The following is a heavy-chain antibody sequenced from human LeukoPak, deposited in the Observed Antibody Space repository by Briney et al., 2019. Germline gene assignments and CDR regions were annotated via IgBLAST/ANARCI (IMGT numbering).Heavy chain of an antibody. D-gene: IGHD3-16*01. V-gene: IGHV1-18*01. CDR1: GYTFTSYG. CDR2: ISAYNGNT. Sequence: VSVKVSCKASGYTFTSYGISWVRQAPGQGLEWMGWISAYNGNTNYAQKLQGRVTMTTDTSTSTAYMELRSLRSDDTAVYYCARDPRDSYVWGSYSYGMDVWGQGTTVTVSS. J-gene: IGHJ6*02. CDR3: ARDPRDSYVWGSYSYGMDV.